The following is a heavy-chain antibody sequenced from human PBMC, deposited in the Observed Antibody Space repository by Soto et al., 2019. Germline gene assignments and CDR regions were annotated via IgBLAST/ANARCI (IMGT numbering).Heavy chain of an antibody. CDR2: LSGSGTMR. J-gene: IGHJ4*02. D-gene: IGHD1-1*01. CDR1: GFSFRNYA. Sequence: LRLSCAASGFSFRNYAMTWVRQAPGKGLEWVSGLSGSGTMRYYADSVRGRFIISRDNAKNTLFLQMDNLRVEDSAVYYCAKEAEENENVPIPGDNWGQGTRVTVSS. V-gene: IGHV3-23*01. CDR3: AKEAEENENVPIPGDN.